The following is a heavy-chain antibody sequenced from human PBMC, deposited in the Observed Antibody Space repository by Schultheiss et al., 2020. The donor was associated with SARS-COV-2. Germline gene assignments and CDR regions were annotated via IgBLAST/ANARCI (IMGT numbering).Heavy chain of an antibody. J-gene: IGHJ4*02. CDR2: IYSGGST. V-gene: IGHV3-66*01. CDR1: GFTVSSNY. CDR3: AKDDGYSSSWYYFDY. Sequence: GGSLRLSCAASGFTVSSNYMSWVRQAPGKGLEWVSVIYSGGSTYYADSVKGRFTISRDNSKNTLYLQMNSLRAEDTAVYYCAKDDGYSSSWYYFDYWGQGTLVTVSS. D-gene: IGHD6-13*01.